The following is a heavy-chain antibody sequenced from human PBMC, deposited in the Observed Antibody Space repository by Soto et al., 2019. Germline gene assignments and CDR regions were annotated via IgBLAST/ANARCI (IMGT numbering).Heavy chain of an antibody. D-gene: IGHD2-2*01. J-gene: IGHJ4*02. CDR3: ARRGGYCISTSCYVYFDY. Sequence: GASVKVSCKASGGTFSSYAISWVRQAPGQGLEWIGWIILIFGISKYSQKFQGRVTITGDTSASTAYMELSNLRSEDTAVYYCARRGGYCISTSCYVYFDYWGQGTLVTVSS. CDR2: IILIFGIS. V-gene: IGHV1-69*10. CDR1: GGTFSSYA.